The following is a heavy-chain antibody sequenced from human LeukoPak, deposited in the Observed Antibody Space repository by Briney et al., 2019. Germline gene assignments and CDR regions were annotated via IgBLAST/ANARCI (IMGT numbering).Heavy chain of an antibody. CDR1: GGTFSSYA. D-gene: IGHD3-3*01. J-gene: IGHJ5*02. V-gene: IGHV1-69*13. Sequence: SAKVSCKASGGTFSSYAISWVRQAPGQGLEWMGGIIPIFGTANYAQKFQGRVTITADESTSTAYMELSSLRSEDTAVYYCARDSRPSYYDFWSGRQYNWFDPWGQGTLVTVSS. CDR3: ARDSRPSYYDFWSGRQYNWFDP. CDR2: IIPIFGTA.